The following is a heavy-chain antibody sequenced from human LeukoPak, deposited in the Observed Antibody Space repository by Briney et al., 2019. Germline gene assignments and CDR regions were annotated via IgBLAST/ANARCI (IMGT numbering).Heavy chain of an antibody. CDR3: ARPGSSGWFGGTDY. CDR2: IHPGDSDT. V-gene: IGHV5-51*01. Sequence: GESLKISCKASGYSCASYWMGWVRQMPGKGLEWMGIIHPGDSDTRYSPSFQGQVTISADKSISTAYLQWSSLKASDTAMYYCARPGSSGWFGGTDYWGQGTLVTVSS. J-gene: IGHJ4*02. D-gene: IGHD6-19*01. CDR1: GYSCASYW.